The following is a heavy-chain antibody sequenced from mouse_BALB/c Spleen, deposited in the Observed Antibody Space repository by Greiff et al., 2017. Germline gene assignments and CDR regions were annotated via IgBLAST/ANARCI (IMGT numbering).Heavy chain of an antibody. CDR2: IWTGGGT. CDR1: GFSLTSYD. CDR3: VRDSAWFAY. V-gene: IGHV2-9-2*01. Sequence: VKLQESGPGLVAPSQSLSITCTVSGFSLTSYDISWIRQPPGKGLEWLGVIWTGGGTNYNSAFMSRLSISKDNSKSQVFLKMNSLQTDDTAIYYCVRDSAWFAYWGQGTLVTVSA. J-gene: IGHJ3*01.